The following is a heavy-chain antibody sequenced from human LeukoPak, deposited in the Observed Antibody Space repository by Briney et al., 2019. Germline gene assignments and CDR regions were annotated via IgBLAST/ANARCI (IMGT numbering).Heavy chain of an antibody. Sequence: SETLSLTCTVYGGSFSGYYWSWIRQPPGKGLEWIGEINHSGSTNYNPSLKSRVTISVDTSKNQFSLKLSSVTAADTAVYYCARGVYCSGGSCYDWFDPWGQGTLVTVSS. CDR1: GGSFSGYY. V-gene: IGHV4-34*01. CDR3: ARGVYCSGGSCYDWFDP. D-gene: IGHD2-15*01. CDR2: INHSGST. J-gene: IGHJ5*02.